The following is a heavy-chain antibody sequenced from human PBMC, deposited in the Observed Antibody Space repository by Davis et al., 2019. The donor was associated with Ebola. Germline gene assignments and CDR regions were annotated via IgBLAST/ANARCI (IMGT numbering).Heavy chain of an antibody. CDR2: INHSGST. J-gene: IGHJ4*02. CDR1: GGSFSGYY. V-gene: IGHV4-34*01. D-gene: IGHD6-13*01. CDR3: AKEKGSSWYWGIRY. Sequence: MPSETLSLTCAVYGGSFSGYYWSWIRQPPGKGLEWIGEINHSGSTNYNPSLKSRVTISVDTSKNQFSLKLSSVTAADTAVYYCAKEKGSSWYWGIRYWGQGTLVTVSS.